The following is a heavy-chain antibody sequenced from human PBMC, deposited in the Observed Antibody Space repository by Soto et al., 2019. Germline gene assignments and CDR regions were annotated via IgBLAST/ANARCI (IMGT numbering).Heavy chain of an antibody. J-gene: IGHJ6*03. Sequence: QVQLQESGPGLVKPSQTLSLTCTVSGGSISSGGYYWSWIRQHPGKGLEWIGYIYYSGSTYYNPSRKSRVTRSVDTSKNQFSLKLSSVTAADTAVYHCARDPGRDYYMDVWGKGAPVTVSS. CDR3: ARDPGRDYYMDV. CDR2: IYYSGST. V-gene: IGHV4-31*03. CDR1: GGSISSGGYY.